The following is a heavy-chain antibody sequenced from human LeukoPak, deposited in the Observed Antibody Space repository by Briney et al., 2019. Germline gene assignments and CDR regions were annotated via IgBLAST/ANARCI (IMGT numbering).Heavy chain of an antibody. CDR3: AREAMTTSWFDP. D-gene: IGHD4-17*01. CDR2: IYYSGST. J-gene: IGHJ5*02. V-gene: IGHV4-39*07. Sequence: SETLSLTCTVSGGSISSSCYYWGWIRQPPGKGLEWIGGIYYSGSTYYNPSLKSRVTISVDTSKNQFSLGLSSVTAADTAMYYCAREAMTTSWFDPWGQGTLVTVSS. CDR1: GGSISSSCYY.